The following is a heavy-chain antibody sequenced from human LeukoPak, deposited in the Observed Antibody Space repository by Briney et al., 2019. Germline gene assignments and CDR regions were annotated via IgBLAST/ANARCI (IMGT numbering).Heavy chain of an antibody. CDR1: GGSISSSSYY. J-gene: IGHJ5*02. Sequence: MASETLSLTCTVSGGSISSSSYYCGWIRQPPGEGLEWIGSIYYSGSTYYNPSLKSRVTISVDTSKNQFSLKLSSVTAADTAVYYCATRRGVEFFNNWFDPWGQGTLVTVSS. CDR2: IYYSGST. CDR3: ATRRGVEFFNNWFDP. V-gene: IGHV4-39*07. D-gene: IGHD1-1*01.